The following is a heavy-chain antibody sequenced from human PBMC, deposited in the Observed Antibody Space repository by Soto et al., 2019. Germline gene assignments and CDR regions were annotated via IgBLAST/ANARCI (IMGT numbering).Heavy chain of an antibody. D-gene: IGHD5-18*01. CDR2: ISSSSGTI. Sequence: HPGGSLRLSCSASGFTFSSYNMNWVRQAPGKGLEWVSCISSSSGTIYYADSVKGRFTISRDNAKNSLYLQMNSLRDEDTAVYYCARPRGYSYVLPDYWGQGTLVTVSS. V-gene: IGHV3-48*02. CDR1: GFTFSSYN. CDR3: ARPRGYSYVLPDY. J-gene: IGHJ4*02.